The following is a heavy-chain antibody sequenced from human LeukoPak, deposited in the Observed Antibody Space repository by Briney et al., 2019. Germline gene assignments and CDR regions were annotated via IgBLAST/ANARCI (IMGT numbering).Heavy chain of an antibody. V-gene: IGHV5-51*01. J-gene: IGHJ4*02. CDR1: GYTFTDYF. D-gene: IGHD2-2*01. CDR3: GRRFCSSNTCSHFDY. CDR2: IYPGDSDT. Sequence: GESLKISCQTSGYTFTDYFIAWVRQMPGKGLEYMGSIYPGDSDTRYSPSFQGQVTISADKSINTAYLQWNSLQASDSAMYYCGRRFCSSNTCSHFDYWGRGTLVTVSS.